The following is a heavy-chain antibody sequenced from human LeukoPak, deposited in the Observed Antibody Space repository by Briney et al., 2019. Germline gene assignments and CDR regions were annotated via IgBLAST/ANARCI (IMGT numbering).Heavy chain of an antibody. D-gene: IGHD4-4*01. V-gene: IGHV4-59*08. CDR3: ARHKLTTVTTNYYYYYGMDV. Sequence: SETLSLTCTVSGGSISSYYWSWIRQPPGKGLEGIGYIYYSGSTNYNPSLKSRVTISVDTSKNQFSLKLSSVTDADTAVYYCARHKLTTVTTNYYYYYGMDVWGQGTTVTVSS. CDR1: GGSISSYY. J-gene: IGHJ6*02. CDR2: IYYSGST.